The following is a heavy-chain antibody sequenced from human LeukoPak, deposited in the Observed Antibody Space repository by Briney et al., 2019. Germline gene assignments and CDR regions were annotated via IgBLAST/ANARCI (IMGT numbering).Heavy chain of an antibody. V-gene: IGHV4-31*03. D-gene: IGHD4-17*01. CDR3: AKGGPTVKGNYFDY. Sequence: SQTLSLTCTVSGGSISSGGYYWSWIRQHPGKGLEWIGYIYYSGSTYYNPSLKSRVTISVDTSKNQFSLKLSSVTAADTAVYYCAKGGPTVKGNYFDYWGQGTLVTVSS. CDR2: IYYSGST. J-gene: IGHJ4*02. CDR1: GGSISSGGYY.